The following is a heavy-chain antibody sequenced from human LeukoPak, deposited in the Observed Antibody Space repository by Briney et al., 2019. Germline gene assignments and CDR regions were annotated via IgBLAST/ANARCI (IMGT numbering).Heavy chain of an antibody. Sequence: GGSLRLSCAASGFSFRSYSMDWVRQAPGKGLEWVSSITGSSSYISYADSVKGRFTISRDNAENSLFLQMNSLRPEDTAVYFCARDRLEGGETSDSWGQGTLVNVSS. D-gene: IGHD1-1*01. V-gene: IGHV3-21*01. J-gene: IGHJ4*02. CDR3: ARDRLEGGETSDS. CDR1: GFSFRSYS. CDR2: ITGSSSYI.